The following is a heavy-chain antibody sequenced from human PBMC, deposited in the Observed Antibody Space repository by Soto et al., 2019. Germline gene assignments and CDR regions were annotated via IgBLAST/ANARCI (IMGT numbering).Heavy chain of an antibody. D-gene: IGHD2-2*01. Sequence: QVQLVQSGAEVKKPGSSVKVSCKASGGTFSSYAISWVRQAPGQGLEWMGGIIPIFGTANYAQKFQGRVTITADESTSTAYMELSSLRSEDTAVYYCARHDCISSSCYYYYYYGMGVWGQGTTVTVSS. V-gene: IGHV1-69*12. CDR2: IIPIFGTA. CDR1: GGTFSSYA. J-gene: IGHJ6*02. CDR3: ARHDCISSSCYYYYYYGMGV.